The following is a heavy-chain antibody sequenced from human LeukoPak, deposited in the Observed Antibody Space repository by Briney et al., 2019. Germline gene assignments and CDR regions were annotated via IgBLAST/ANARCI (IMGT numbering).Heavy chain of an antibody. V-gene: IGHV3-23*01. Sequence: PGGSLRLSCAASGFTFSSYAMSWVRQAPGQGLEWVSAISGSGGSTYYADSVKGRFTISRDNSKNTLYLQMNSLRAEDTAVYYCAKGEYSSSPGSSSWFDPWGQGTLVTVSS. CDR2: ISGSGGST. CDR1: GFTFSSYA. CDR3: AKGEYSSSPGSSSWFDP. D-gene: IGHD6-6*01. J-gene: IGHJ5*02.